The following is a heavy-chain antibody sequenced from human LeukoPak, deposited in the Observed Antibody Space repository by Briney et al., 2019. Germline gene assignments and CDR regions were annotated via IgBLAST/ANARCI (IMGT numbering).Heavy chain of an antibody. D-gene: IGHD6-19*01. V-gene: IGHV3-33*01. J-gene: IGHJ3*01. Sequence: PGRSLRLSCAASGFTSSTYGMHWVRQAPGKGLEWVAVIWFDGSNQYYVDSVRGRFSISRDNSKNTLYLQRNTLRAEDTGVYYCARDRGSGDSFDLWGQGAMVTVSS. CDR1: GFTSSTYG. CDR2: IWFDGSNQ. CDR3: ARDRGSGDSFDL.